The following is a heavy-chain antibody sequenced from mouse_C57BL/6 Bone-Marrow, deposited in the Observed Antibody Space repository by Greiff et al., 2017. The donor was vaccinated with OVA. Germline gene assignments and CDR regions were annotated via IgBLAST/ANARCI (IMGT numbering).Heavy chain of an antibody. CDR2: INPNNGGT. J-gene: IGHJ3*01. Sequence: VQLQQSGPELVKPGASVKIPCKASGYTFTDYNMDWVKQSHGKSLEWIGDINPNNGGTIYNQKFKGKATLTVDKSSSTAYMELRSLTSEDTAVYYCARSRDYYGSSNGAWFAYWGQGTLVTVSA. D-gene: IGHD1-1*01. CDR1: GYTFTDYN. V-gene: IGHV1-18*01. CDR3: ARSRDYYGSSNGAWFAY.